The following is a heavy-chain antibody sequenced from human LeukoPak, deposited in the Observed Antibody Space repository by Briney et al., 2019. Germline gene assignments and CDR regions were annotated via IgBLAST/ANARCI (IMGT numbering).Heavy chain of an antibody. D-gene: IGHD3-22*01. CDR1: GFTFNSFA. CDR2: ISYHGSNT. V-gene: IGHV3-30*04. J-gene: IGHJ4*02. Sequence: GGSLRLSCAASGFTFNSFAMHWVRQAPGRGLEWVAAISYHGSNTYYADSVKGRFTISRDNSKNTLFLQMNSLRAEDTAVYYCARGTGYYDSNGYYSYWGQGTLVAVSS. CDR3: ARGTGYYDSNGYYSY.